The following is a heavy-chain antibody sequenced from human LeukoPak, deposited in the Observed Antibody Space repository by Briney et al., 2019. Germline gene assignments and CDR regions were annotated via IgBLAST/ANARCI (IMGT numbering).Heavy chain of an antibody. CDR1: GFTFTRYW. V-gene: IGHV3-7*01. CDR2: IKQDGSQQ. CDR3: SNGIYSSSY. J-gene: IGHJ4*02. D-gene: IGHD6-6*01. Sequence: GSLRLSCATSGFTFTRYWMSWIRQAPGKGLEWVANIKQDGSQQYYLDSVGGRFTISRDNAKNSLYLQMNNLRAEDTAVYYCSNGIYSSSYWGQGTLVTVSS.